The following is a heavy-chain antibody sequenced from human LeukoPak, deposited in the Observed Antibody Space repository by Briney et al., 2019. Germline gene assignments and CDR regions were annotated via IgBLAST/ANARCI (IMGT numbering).Heavy chain of an antibody. Sequence: ASVKVSCKASGYTFTGHYIHWVRQAPGQGLEWMGWINPNSGGTNYAQKFQGRVTMTRDTSISTAYMELSRLRSDDTAVYYCARQGRGIAVAGTDYWGQGTLVTVSS. CDR3: ARQGRGIAVAGTDY. CDR2: INPNSGGT. J-gene: IGHJ4*02. D-gene: IGHD6-19*01. CDR1: GYTFTGHY. V-gene: IGHV1-2*02.